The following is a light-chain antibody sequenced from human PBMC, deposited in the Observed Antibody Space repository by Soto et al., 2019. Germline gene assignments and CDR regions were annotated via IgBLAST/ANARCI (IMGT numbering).Light chain of an antibody. CDR3: LHDYSYPRT. CDR2: TAS. J-gene: IGKJ1*01. CDR1: QAIRND. Sequence: AIQMTQSPSSLSASVGDRVIITCRASQAIRNDLGWYQQKPGKAPKLLIYTASTLQSGVPSRFSSSGSGADFTLTIRSLQPEDYATYYCLHDYSYPRTFGQGTKVEIK. V-gene: IGKV1-6*01.